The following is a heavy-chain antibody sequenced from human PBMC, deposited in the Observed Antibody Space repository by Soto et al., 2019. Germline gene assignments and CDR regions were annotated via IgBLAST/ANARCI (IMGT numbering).Heavy chain of an antibody. V-gene: IGHV1-24*01. CDR2: FDPEDGET. CDR1: AYTLTEFS. Sequence: ASVKLSCKVSAYTLTEFSMHCVRQAPGKGLEWMGGFDPEDGETIYAQKFQGRVTMTEDTSTDTAYMELSSLRSEDTAVYYCATDRPYSSGWYSFDYWGQGTLVTVSS. CDR3: ATDRPYSSGWYSFDY. D-gene: IGHD6-19*01. J-gene: IGHJ4*02.